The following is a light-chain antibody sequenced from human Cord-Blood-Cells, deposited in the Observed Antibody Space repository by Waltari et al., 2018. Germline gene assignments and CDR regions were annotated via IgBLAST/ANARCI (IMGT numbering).Light chain of an antibody. CDR2: GAS. Sequence: EIVLTQSPRTLSLSPGERATHSCRASQSVSSSYLAWYQQKPGQAPRLLIYGASSRATGIPDRFSGSGSGTDFTLTISRLEPEDFAVYYCQQYGSSPRTFGQGTKLEIK. J-gene: IGKJ2*01. CDR1: QSVSSSY. V-gene: IGKV3-20*01. CDR3: QQYGSSPRT.